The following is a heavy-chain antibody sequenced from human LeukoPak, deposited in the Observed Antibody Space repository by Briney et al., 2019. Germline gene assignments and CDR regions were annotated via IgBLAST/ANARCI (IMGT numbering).Heavy chain of an antibody. Sequence: SQTLSLTCTVSGGSISSGDYYWSWIRQPPGKGLEWIGYIYYSGSTYYNQSLKSRVTITVDTCKNQFSLKLSSVTGADTAVYYCATSSITMVRGDFNFDYWGQGTLVTVSS. V-gene: IGHV4-30-4*01. CDR3: ATSSITMVRGDFNFDY. CDR2: IYYSGST. CDR1: GGSISSGDYY. D-gene: IGHD3-10*01. J-gene: IGHJ4*02.